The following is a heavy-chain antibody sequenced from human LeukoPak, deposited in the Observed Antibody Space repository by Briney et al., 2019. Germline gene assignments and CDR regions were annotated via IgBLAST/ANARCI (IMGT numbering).Heavy chain of an antibody. D-gene: IGHD3-10*01. V-gene: IGHV5-51*01. CDR1: GYSFTSYW. Sequence: GESLKISCKGSGYSFTSYWIGWVRQTPGKGLEWIGIIYPDDSDTRYSPSFQGQVTISADKSISTAYLQWSSLKASDTAMYYCARHGSDPTSGIYYFDSWGQGTLVTVSS. CDR3: ARHGSDPTSGIYYFDS. J-gene: IGHJ4*02. CDR2: IYPDDSDT.